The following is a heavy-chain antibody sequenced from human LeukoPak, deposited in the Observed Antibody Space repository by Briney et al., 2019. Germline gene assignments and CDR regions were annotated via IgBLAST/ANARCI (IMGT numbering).Heavy chain of an antibody. CDR3: ARQTIFGPLSYMDV. CDR1: GGFSSDYY. V-gene: IGHV4-59*08. CDR2: VYYTGST. J-gene: IGHJ6*03. Sequence: PSETLALTCTVTGGFSSDYYWTWIRQPPGKGLEWIGHVYYTGSTNYNRSLKRRGTISVDTSMTQFSLKLTSMTAADTPVYSRARQTIFGPLSYMDVWGTGTPVTVSS. D-gene: IGHD3-3*01.